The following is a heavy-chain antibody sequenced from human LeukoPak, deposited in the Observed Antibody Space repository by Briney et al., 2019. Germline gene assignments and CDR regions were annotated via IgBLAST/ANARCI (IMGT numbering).Heavy chain of an antibody. V-gene: IGHV5-51*01. CDR3: ARQTGGSYLGCFAP. D-gene: IGHD1-26*01. J-gene: IGHJ5*02. CDR2: IYPGDSDT. Sequence: GESLKISCKGSGYSFTSYWIGWVRQMPGKGLEWMGIIYPGDSDTRYSPSFQGQVTTSADKSISTAYRQWSSLKASDTAMYYWARQTGGSYLGCFAPGGQGTLVTVSS. CDR1: GYSFTSYW.